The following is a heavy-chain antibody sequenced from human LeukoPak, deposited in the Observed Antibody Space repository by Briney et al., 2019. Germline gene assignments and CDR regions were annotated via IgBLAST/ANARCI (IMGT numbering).Heavy chain of an antibody. CDR1: GFTFSNHA. J-gene: IGHJ4*02. Sequence: GGSLRLSCAASGFTFSNHAMSWVRQTPGKGLQWVSVISGSGRTTEYADSVKGRFTISRDNSKNTLSLQMNSLRVEDTAIFYCAKNVVVKRYIDYWGQGTLVTVSS. D-gene: IGHD2-15*01. CDR2: ISGSGRTT. V-gene: IGHV3-23*01. CDR3: AKNVVVKRYIDY.